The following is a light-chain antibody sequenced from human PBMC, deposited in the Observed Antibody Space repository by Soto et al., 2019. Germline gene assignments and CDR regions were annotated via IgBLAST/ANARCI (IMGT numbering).Light chain of an antibody. J-gene: IGKJ4*01. V-gene: IGKV3-11*01. CDR3: QQRSNCPLT. CDR2: DAS. Sequence: EIVLTQSPATLSLSPGERATLSCRASQSVSSYLAWYQQKPGQAPRLLIYDASNRATGIPARFSGSGSGTDFTLTISSLEREDFAVYYCQQRSNCPLTFGGGTKVEIK. CDR1: QSVSSY.